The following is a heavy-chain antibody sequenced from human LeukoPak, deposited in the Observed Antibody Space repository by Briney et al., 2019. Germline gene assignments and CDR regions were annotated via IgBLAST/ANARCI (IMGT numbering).Heavy chain of an antibody. CDR2: ISYDGSNK. CDR1: GFTFSSYA. D-gene: IGHD5-18*01. Sequence: GGSLRLSCAASGFTFSSYAMHWVRQAPGKGLEWVAVISYDGSNKYYADSVKGRFTISRDNSKNMLYLQMNSLRAEDTAVYYCARVRVSGYSYGLYLYWGQGTLVTVSS. CDR3: ARVRVSGYSYGLYLY. V-gene: IGHV3-30*04. J-gene: IGHJ4*02.